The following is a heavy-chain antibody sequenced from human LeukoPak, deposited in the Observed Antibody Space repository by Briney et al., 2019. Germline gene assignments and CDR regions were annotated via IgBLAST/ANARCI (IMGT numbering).Heavy chain of an antibody. D-gene: IGHD3-3*01. J-gene: IGHJ4*02. CDR2: ISGSGGGT. CDR3: AKDGRRYDFWSGSDY. Sequence: GASLRLSCAASGFTFSSYAMSWVRQAPGKGLEWVSAISGSGGGTYYADSVKGRFTISRDNSKNTLYLQMNSLRAEDTAVYYCAKDGRRYDFWSGSDYWGQGTLVTVSS. CDR1: GFTFSSYA. V-gene: IGHV3-23*01.